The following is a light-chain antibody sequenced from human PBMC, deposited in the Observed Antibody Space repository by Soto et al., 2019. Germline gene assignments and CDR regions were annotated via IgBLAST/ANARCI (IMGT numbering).Light chain of an antibody. CDR3: QQYDNLPRT. Sequence: DLPMTQSPSSLSASVGDRVTITCRASQDISNYLNWYQQKPGKAPKLLIYDASNLETGVPSRFSGSGSGTDFTFTISSLQPEDIATYYCQQYDNLPRTFGGGTKVEIK. V-gene: IGKV1-33*01. J-gene: IGKJ4*01. CDR2: DAS. CDR1: QDISNY.